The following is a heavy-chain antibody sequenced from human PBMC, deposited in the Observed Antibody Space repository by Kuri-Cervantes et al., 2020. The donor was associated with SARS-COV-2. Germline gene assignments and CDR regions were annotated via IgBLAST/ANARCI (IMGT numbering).Heavy chain of an antibody. Sequence: GSLRLSCTVSDGSISSSSYYWGWIRQPPGKGLERIGSIYYSGSTYYNPSLKSRVTISVDTSKNQFSLKLSSVTAADTAVYYCARDKLQFDAFDIWGQGTMVTVSS. CDR3: ARDKLQFDAFDI. D-gene: IGHD5-24*01. J-gene: IGHJ3*02. CDR1: DGSISSSSYY. CDR2: IYYSGST. V-gene: IGHV4-39*07.